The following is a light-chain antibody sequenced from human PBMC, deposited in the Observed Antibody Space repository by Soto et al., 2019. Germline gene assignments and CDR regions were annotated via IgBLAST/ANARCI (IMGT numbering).Light chain of an antibody. Sequence: DIQMTQSPSTLSASVGNRVTITCRASQRISNFLAWYQQKPGRAPDLLIYEATNLEPGVPSRFSGSGSGAEFTLTISTLQPDDFATYYCQQYSTYSVTFGQGTRLESK. J-gene: IGKJ5*01. CDR1: QRISNF. V-gene: IGKV1-5*03. CDR3: QQYSTYSVT. CDR2: EAT.